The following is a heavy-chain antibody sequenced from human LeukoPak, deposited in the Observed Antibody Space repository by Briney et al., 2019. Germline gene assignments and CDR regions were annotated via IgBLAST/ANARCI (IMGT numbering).Heavy chain of an antibody. CDR2: IYYSGST. D-gene: IGHD5-18*01. J-gene: IGHJ4*02. V-gene: IGHV4-39*07. CDR1: GGSISSSSYY. Sequence: SETLSLTCTVSGGSISSSSYYWGWIRQPPGKGLEWIGSIYYSGSTNYNPSLKSRLTMSIDTSKNQFSLKLSSVTAADTAVYYCVRTCGYSYASCGWGQGTLVTVSS. CDR3: VRTCGYSYASCG.